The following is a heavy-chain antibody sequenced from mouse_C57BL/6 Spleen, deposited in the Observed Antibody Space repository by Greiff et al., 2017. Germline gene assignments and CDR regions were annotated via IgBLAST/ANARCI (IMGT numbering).Heavy chain of an antibody. V-gene: IGHV5-4*01. Sequence: EVQRVESGGGLVKPGGSLKLSCAASGFTFSSYAMSWVRQTPEKRLEWVATISDGGSYTYYPDNVKGRFTISRDNAKNNLYLQMSHLKSEDTAMYYCARVTGVYAMDYWGQGTSVTVSS. D-gene: IGHD4-1*01. CDR3: ARVTGVYAMDY. CDR2: ISDGGSYT. CDR1: GFTFSSYA. J-gene: IGHJ4*01.